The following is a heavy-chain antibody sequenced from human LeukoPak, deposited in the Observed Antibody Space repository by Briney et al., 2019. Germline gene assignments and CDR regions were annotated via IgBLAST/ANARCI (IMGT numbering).Heavy chain of an antibody. CDR1: GYTLTELS. D-gene: IGHD3-3*01. J-gene: IGHJ4*02. CDR3: ARCTYYDFWSGYLHYYFDY. V-gene: IGHV1-24*01. CDR2: FDPEDGET. Sequence: ASVKVSCKVSGYTLTELSMHWVRQAPGKGLEWMGGFDPEDGETIYAQKFQGRVTMTEDTSTDTAYVELSSLRSEDTAVYYCARCTYYDFWSGYLHYYFDYWGQGTLVTVSS.